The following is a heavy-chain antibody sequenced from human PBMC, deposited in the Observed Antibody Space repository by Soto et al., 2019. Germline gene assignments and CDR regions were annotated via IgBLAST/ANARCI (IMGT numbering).Heavy chain of an antibody. Sequence: EVQLVESGGGLVQPGGSLRLSCEASGFMFSAYWMSWVRQDPRKGLEWVATISGGASDKFYVDSVKGRFTISRDDAKKSLYLQMNILGDEDTAVYYFVRADWQRFDHWGQGTLVTVSS. J-gene: IGHJ4*02. D-gene: IGHD6-25*01. CDR3: VRADWQRFDH. V-gene: IGHV3-7*01. CDR2: ISGGASDK. CDR1: GFMFSAYW.